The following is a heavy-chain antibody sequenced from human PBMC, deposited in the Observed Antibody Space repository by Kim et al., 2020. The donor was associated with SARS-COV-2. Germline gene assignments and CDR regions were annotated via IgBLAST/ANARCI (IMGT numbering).Heavy chain of an antibody. J-gene: IGHJ4*02. D-gene: IGHD6-13*01. V-gene: IGHV3-7*03. CDR3: ARVSLGSSSWYYFDY. Sequence: DSLKGRFTISRDNATNSLYLQMNSLRADDTAVYYCARVSLGSSSWYYFDYWGQGTLVTVSS.